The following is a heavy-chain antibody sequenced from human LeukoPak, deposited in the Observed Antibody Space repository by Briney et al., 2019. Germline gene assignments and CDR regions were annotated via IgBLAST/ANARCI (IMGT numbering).Heavy chain of an antibody. CDR1: GGSISSGGYY. J-gene: IGHJ6*03. CDR2: INHSGST. D-gene: IGHD3-10*01. Sequence: PSQTLSLTCTVSGGSISSGGYYWSWIRQPPGKGLEWIGEINHSGSTNYNPSLKSRVTISVDTSKNQFSLKLSSVTAADTAVYYCGRGVRVLYYYYMDVWGKGTTVTVSS. CDR3: GRGVRVLYYYYMDV. V-gene: IGHV4-30-2*01.